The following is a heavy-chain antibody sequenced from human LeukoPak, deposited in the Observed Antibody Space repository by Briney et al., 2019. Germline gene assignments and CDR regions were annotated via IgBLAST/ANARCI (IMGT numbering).Heavy chain of an antibody. CDR2: IIPIFGTA. J-gene: IGHJ4*02. D-gene: IGHD5-24*01. CDR1: GITFSYCT. Sequence: SVKVSCKASGITFSYCTISWVRQAPGQGLEWMGRIIPIFGTADYAQKFQGRVTMTTDESTNTAYMELSSLRSEDTAVYYCATSRDGYNSVDYWGQGTLVTVSS. CDR3: ATSRDGYNSVDY. V-gene: IGHV1-69*05.